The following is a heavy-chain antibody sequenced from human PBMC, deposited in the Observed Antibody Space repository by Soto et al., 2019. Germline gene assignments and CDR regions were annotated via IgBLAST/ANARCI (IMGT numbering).Heavy chain of an antibody. V-gene: IGHV3-48*01. CDR1: GFTFSSYN. D-gene: IGHD2-2*01. CDR2: ISSTSSTL. CDR3: ARRLPAATGPAFDI. Sequence: WGSLRLSCAASGFTFSSYNMNWVRQAPGKGLEWVSYISSTSSTLYYADSVKGRFTISRDNAKNSLYLQMNSLRAEDTAVYYCARRLPAATGPAFDIWGQGNPGHRLL. J-gene: IGHJ3*02.